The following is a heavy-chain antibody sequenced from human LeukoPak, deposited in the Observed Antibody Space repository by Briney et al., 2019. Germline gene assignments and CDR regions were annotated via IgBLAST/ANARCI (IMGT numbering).Heavy chain of an antibody. J-gene: IGHJ4*02. D-gene: IGHD3-9*01. V-gene: IGHV3-23*01. CDR2: ISGGGGDT. Sequence: GGSLRLSCAASGFTFNSYAMSWVRQAPGRGLEWVSAISGGGGDTYYGDSVKGRFTISRDNSKNTLYLQTSSLRVEDTAVYFCAKDLTGNTRPSFDYWGQGTLVTVSS. CDR1: GFTFNSYA. CDR3: AKDLTGNTRPSFDY.